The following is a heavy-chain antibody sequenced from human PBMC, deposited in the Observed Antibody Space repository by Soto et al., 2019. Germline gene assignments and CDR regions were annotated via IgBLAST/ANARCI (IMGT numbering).Heavy chain of an antibody. CDR2: IYHSGST. Sequence: QVQLQESGPGLVKPSGTLSLTCAVSGGSISSSNWWSWVRQPPGKGLEWIGEIYHSGSTNYNPSLKRPVTTSVDKAKNQFSLKLSSVTAADTAVYYCARPQTGSGSYYYYGMDVWGQGTTVTVSS. V-gene: IGHV4-4*02. J-gene: IGHJ6*02. CDR3: ARPQTGSGSYYYYGMDV. D-gene: IGHD1-26*01. CDR1: GGSISSSNW.